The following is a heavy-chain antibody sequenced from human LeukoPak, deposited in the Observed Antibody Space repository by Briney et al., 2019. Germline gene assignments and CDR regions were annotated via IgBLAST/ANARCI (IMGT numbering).Heavy chain of an antibody. Sequence: SETLSLTCAVYGVSLNHYSWTWIRQAPGKGLEWIGEINHPGSTNYNPSLKSRVTISIDTSKSQFSLRVDSVTAADTAVYYCTMLLYHSGRPGPWGQGTLVTVSS. V-gene: IGHV4-34*01. D-gene: IGHD2/OR15-2a*01. J-gene: IGHJ5*02. CDR2: INHPGST. CDR3: TMLLYHSGRPGP. CDR1: GVSLNHYS.